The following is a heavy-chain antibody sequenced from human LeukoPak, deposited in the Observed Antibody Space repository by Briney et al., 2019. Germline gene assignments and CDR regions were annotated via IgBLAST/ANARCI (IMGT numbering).Heavy chain of an antibody. D-gene: IGHD5-18*01. CDR3: ARDFGAGLQLWLRNFDY. CDR2: ISSSSSYI. Sequence: GGSLRLSCAASGFTFSSYSMNWVRQAPGKGLEWVSFISSSSSYIYYADSVKGRFTISRDNAKNSLYLQMNSLRAEGTAVYYCARDFGAGLQLWLRNFDYWGQGTLVTVSS. CDR1: GFTFSSYS. V-gene: IGHV3-21*01. J-gene: IGHJ4*02.